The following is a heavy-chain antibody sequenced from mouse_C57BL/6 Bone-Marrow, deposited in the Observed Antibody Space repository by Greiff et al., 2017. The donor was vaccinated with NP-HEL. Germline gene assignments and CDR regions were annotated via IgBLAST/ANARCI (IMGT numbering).Heavy chain of an antibody. CDR3: ARLAGNPAWFAY. V-gene: IGHV1-64*01. D-gene: IGHD2-1*01. J-gene: IGHJ3*01. CDR1: GYTFTSYW. Sequence: QVQLQQPGAELVKPGASVKLSCKASGYTFTSYWMHWVKQRPGQGLEWIGMIHPNSGSTNYNEKFKSKATLTVDKSSSTAYMQLSSLTSEDSAVYYCARLAGNPAWFAYWGQGTLVTVSA. CDR2: IHPNSGST.